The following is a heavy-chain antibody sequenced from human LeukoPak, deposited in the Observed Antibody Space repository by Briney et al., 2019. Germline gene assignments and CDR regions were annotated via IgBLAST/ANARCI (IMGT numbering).Heavy chain of an antibody. CDR1: GGSISSYY. V-gene: IGHV4-59*01. D-gene: IGHD3-22*01. J-gene: IGHJ4*02. CDR2: IYYSGST. Sequence: SETLSLTCTVSGGSISSYYWSWIRQPPGKGLEWIGYIYYSGSTNYNPSLKGRVTISVDTSKNQFSLKLSSVTAADTAVYYCARAGYYYDSSGYYEGAYYFDYWGQGTLVTVSS. CDR3: ARAGYYYDSSGYYEGAYYFDY.